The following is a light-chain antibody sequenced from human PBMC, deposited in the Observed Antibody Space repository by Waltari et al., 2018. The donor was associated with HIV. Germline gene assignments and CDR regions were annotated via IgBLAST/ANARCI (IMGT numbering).Light chain of an antibody. CDR1: ESVDTRH. V-gene: IGKV3-20*01. CDR2: RIS. CDR3: QQYGLSPIT. Sequence: EIVFTQSPGTLSLSPGERATLSCTASESVDTRHLAWYQQKPGQPPRLLIYRISNRATGIPDRFDGSGSGTDFTLTISRLEPEDFAVYYCQQYGLSPITFGQGTRLEIK. J-gene: IGKJ5*01.